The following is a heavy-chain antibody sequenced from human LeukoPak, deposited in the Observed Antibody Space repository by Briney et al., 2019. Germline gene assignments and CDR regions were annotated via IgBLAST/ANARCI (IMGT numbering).Heavy chain of an antibody. CDR2: ISGSGGST. V-gene: IGHV3-23*01. CDR3: AKDRTRTSVFMGRPSAIFDY. CDR1: GFTFSSHA. D-gene: IGHD1-7*01. Sequence: PGGSLRLSCAASGFTFSSHAMSWVRQAPGKGLEWVSAISGSGGSTYYADSVKGRFTISRDNSKNTLYLQMNSLRAEDTAVYYCAKDRTRTSVFMGRPSAIFDYWGQGTLVTVSS. J-gene: IGHJ4*02.